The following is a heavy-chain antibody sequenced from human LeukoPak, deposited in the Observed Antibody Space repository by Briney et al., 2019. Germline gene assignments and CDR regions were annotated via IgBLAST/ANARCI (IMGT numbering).Heavy chain of an antibody. D-gene: IGHD3-22*01. J-gene: IGHJ4*02. Sequence: ASVKVSCKASGYTFTSYGISWVRQAPGQGLEWVGWISAYNGNTNYPQKLQGRVTMTTDTSTSTAYMELRSLRSDDTAVYYCARDRKVITTSGGDYWGQGTLVTVSS. CDR3: ARDRKVITTSGGDY. CDR2: ISAYNGNT. CDR1: GYTFTSYG. V-gene: IGHV1-18*01.